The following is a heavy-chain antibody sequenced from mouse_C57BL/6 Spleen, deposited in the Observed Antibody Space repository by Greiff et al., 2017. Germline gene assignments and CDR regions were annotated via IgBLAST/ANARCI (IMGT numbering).Heavy chain of an antibody. Sequence: QVQLQQSGPELVKPGASVKISCKASGYAFSSSWMNWVKQRPGKGLEWIGRIYPGDGDTNYNGKFKGKATLTADKSSSTAYMQLSSLTSEDSAVYFCARTVYYSNVDYYAMDYWGQGTSVTVSA. J-gene: IGHJ4*01. V-gene: IGHV1-82*01. D-gene: IGHD2-5*01. CDR2: IYPGDGDT. CDR1: GYAFSSSW. CDR3: ARTVYYSNVDYYAMDY.